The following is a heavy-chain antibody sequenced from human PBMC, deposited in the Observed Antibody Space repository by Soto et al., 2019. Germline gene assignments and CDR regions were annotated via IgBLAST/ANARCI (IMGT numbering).Heavy chain of an antibody. CDR2: ISTTSSHI. V-gene: IGHV3-48*03. CDR3: ARENYDVSGYCLDF. CDR1: GFTFSNYE. Sequence: EVQLVESGGTLVQPGGSLRLSCAASGFTFSNYEMSWVRQAPGKGLEWVSYISTTSSHIYYADSVKGRFTISRDNAKNSLYLQRNSLRAEDTAVYHCARENYDVSGYCLDFWGQGTLVTVSS. D-gene: IGHD3-22*01. J-gene: IGHJ4*02.